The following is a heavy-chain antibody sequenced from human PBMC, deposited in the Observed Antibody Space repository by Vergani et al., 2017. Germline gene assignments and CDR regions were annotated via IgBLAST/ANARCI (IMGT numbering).Heavy chain of an antibody. V-gene: IGHV1-69*01. CDR3: ARLPRRRTTLVATGYYGMDV. CDR1: GGTFSSYA. Sequence: QVQLVQSGAEVKKPGSSVKVSCKASGGTFSSYAISWVRQAPGQGLEWMGGIIPIFGTANYAQKFQGRVTITADESTSTAYMELSSLRSEDTAMYYCARLPRRRTTLVATGYYGMDVWGQGTTVTVSS. D-gene: IGHD5-12*01. J-gene: IGHJ6*02. CDR2: IIPIFGTA.